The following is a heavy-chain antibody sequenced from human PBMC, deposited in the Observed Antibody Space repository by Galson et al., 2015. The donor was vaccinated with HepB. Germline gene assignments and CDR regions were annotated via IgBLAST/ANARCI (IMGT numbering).Heavy chain of an antibody. J-gene: IGHJ2*01. CDR2: IRSKAYGGTT. CDR1: GFTFSSYG. CDR3: TAVTTYWYFDL. Sequence: SLRLSCAASGFTFSSYGMHWVRQAPGKGLEWVGFIRSKAYGGTTDYAASVKGRFTLSRDDSKSIAYLQMNSLKTEDTAMYYCTAVTTYWYFDLWGRGTLVTVSS. V-gene: IGHV3-49*04. D-gene: IGHD6-19*01.